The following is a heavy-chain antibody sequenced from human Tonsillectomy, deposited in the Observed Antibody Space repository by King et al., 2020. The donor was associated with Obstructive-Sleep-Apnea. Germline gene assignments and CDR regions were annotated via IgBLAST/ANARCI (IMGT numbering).Heavy chain of an antibody. Sequence: VQLVESGGGMVQPGRSLRLSCAASGFTFSSYAMHWVRQAPGKGLEWVAVISYDGSNKYYADSVKGRFTISRDNSKNTLYLQMNSLRAEDTAVYYWARKPGIAAAGTFYYYYYGMDVWGQGTTVTVSS. CDR1: GFTFSSYA. CDR2: ISYDGSNK. D-gene: IGHD6-13*01. V-gene: IGHV3-30-3*01. J-gene: IGHJ6*02. CDR3: ARKPGIAAAGTFYYYYYGMDV.